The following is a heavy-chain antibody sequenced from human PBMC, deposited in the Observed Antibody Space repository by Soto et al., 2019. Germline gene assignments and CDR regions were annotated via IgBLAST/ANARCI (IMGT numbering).Heavy chain of an antibody. J-gene: IGHJ3*01. CDR3: ARDQLYYNDISGRPLNAFDV. D-gene: IGHD3-22*01. V-gene: IGHV3-30*03. CDR1: GFTFSSYG. Sequence: PGGSLRLSCVASGFTFSSYGMHWVRQAPGKGLEWVAIISYDGSNTYYADSVKGRFTISRDNAKNSLYLQMNSLRAEDTAVYYCARDQLYYNDISGRPLNAFDVWGQGTMVTVS. CDR2: ISYDGSNT.